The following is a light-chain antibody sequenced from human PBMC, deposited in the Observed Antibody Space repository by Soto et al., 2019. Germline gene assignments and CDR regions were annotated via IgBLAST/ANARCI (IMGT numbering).Light chain of an antibody. CDR2: AAS. Sequence: DIQMTHSPSSLSASVGDRVTITCRASQSISSYLNWYQQKPGKAPKLLIYAASSLQSGVPSRFSGSGSGTDFTLTISSLQPEDFATYYCQQSYSTPRTFGQGTKVEIK. CDR3: QQSYSTPRT. V-gene: IGKV1-39*01. J-gene: IGKJ1*01. CDR1: QSISSY.